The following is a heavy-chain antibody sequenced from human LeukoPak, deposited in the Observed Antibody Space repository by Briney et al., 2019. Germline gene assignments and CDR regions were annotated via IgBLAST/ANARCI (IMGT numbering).Heavy chain of an antibody. CDR2: IYSGGST. Sequence: GGSLRLSCAASGFTVSSNYMSWVRQAPGKGLEWVSVIYSGGSTYYADSVKGRFTISRDNSKNTLYLQMNSLRAEDTAVYYCAREGPSYGSGSHHLGGFDYWGQGTLVTVSS. V-gene: IGHV3-66*01. J-gene: IGHJ4*02. D-gene: IGHD3-10*01. CDR1: GFTVSSNY. CDR3: AREGPSYGSGSHHLGGFDY.